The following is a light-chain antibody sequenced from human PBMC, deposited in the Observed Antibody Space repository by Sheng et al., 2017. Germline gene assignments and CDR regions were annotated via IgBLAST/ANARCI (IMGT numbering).Light chain of an antibody. CDR1: QSLLHSDGYIS. Sequence: DIVMTQSPLSLPVTPGEPASISCRSSQSLLHSDGYISLHWYLQKPGQSPQLLIYLGSNRASGVPDRFSGSGSGTDFTLKITRVEAEDVGVYYCMQALQTPLTFGGGTKVEIK. J-gene: IGKJ4*01. V-gene: IGKV2-28*01. CDR3: MQALQTPLT. CDR2: LGS.